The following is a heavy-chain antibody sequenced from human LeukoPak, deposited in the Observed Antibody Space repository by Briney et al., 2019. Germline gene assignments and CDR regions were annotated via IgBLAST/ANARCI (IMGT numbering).Heavy chain of an antibody. CDR3: ARDIAVAGTYLSGFAVYYYGMDV. Sequence: SQTLSLTCAISGDSVSSNSAAWNWIRQSPSRGLEWLGRTYYRSKGYNDYAVSVKSRITINPDTSKNQFSLQLNSVTPEDTAVYYCARDIAVAGTYLSGFAVYYYGMDVWGQGTTVTVSS. D-gene: IGHD6-19*01. V-gene: IGHV6-1*01. J-gene: IGHJ6*02. CDR1: GDSVSSNSAA. CDR2: TYYRSKGYN.